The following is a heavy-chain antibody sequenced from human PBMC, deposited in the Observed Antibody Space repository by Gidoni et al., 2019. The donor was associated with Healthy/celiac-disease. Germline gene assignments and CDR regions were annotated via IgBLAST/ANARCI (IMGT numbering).Heavy chain of an antibody. CDR1: GGSISSYY. Sequence: QVQLQESGPGLVKPSETLSLTCTVSGGSISSYYWSWIRQPPGKGLEWIGYIYYSGSTNYNPSLKSRVTISVDTSKNQFSLKLSSVTAADTAVYYCARENNDSSSAPLSYYYYYYMDVWGKGTTVTVSS. CDR3: ARENNDSSSAPLSYYYYYYMDV. CDR2: IYYSGST. D-gene: IGHD6-6*01. J-gene: IGHJ6*03. V-gene: IGHV4-59*01.